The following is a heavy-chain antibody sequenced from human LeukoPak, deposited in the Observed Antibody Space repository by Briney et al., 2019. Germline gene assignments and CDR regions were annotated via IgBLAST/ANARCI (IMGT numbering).Heavy chain of an antibody. Sequence: GGSLRLSCAAPGFMFHDYAIHWVRQAPGKGLEWVSLISGDGGSTFYADSVKGRFTISRDNSKNSLYLQMNSLRSDDTALYYCARESESSGWYDYWGQGALVTVSS. V-gene: IGHV3-43*02. J-gene: IGHJ4*02. CDR1: GFMFHDYA. CDR2: ISGDGGST. CDR3: ARESESSGWYDY. D-gene: IGHD6-19*01.